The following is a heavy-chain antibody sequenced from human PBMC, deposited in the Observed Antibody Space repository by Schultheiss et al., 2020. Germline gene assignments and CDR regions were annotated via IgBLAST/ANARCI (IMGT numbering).Heavy chain of an antibody. Sequence: SETLSLTCTVSGGSISSGGYYWSWIRQPPGKGLEWIGSIYHSGSTNYNPSLKSRVTISVDTSKNQFSLKLSSVTAADTAVYYCARDRTIGYNWFDPWGQGTLVTVSS. CDR1: GGSISSGGYY. CDR2: IYHSGST. CDR3: ARDRTIGYNWFDP. D-gene: IGHD1-7*01. J-gene: IGHJ5*02. V-gene: IGHV4-39*07.